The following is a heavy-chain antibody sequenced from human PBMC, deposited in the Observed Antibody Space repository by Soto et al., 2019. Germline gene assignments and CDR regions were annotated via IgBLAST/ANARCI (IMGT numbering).Heavy chain of an antibody. Sequence: GGSLRLSCAASGFTFSSYWMSWVRQAPGKGLEWVANIKQDGSEKYYVDSVKGRFTISRDNAKNSLYLQMNSLRAEDTAVYYCAKDEGAAEDIVMAGPGDFDYWGQGTVVTVSS. CDR2: IKQDGSEK. CDR1: GFTFSSYW. CDR3: AKDEGAAEDIVMAGPGDFDY. V-gene: IGHV3-7*05. D-gene: IGHD5-12*01. J-gene: IGHJ4*02.